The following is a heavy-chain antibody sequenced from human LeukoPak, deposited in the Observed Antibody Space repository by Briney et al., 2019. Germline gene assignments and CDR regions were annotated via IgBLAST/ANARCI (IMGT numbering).Heavy chain of an antibody. CDR1: GFTFSSYG. CDR3: AKDYESYWGNYFDY. V-gene: IGHV3-30*02. Sequence: GGSLRLSCAASGFTFSSYGMHWVRQAPGKGLEWVAFIRYDGSNKYYADSVKGRFTISRDNSKNTLYLQMNSLRAEDTAVYYCAKDYESYWGNYFDYWGQGTLVTVSS. D-gene: IGHD1-26*01. J-gene: IGHJ4*02. CDR2: IRYDGSNK.